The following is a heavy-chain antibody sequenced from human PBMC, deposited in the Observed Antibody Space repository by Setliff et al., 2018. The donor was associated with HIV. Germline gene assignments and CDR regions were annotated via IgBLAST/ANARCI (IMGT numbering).Heavy chain of an antibody. J-gene: IGHJ5*02. D-gene: IGHD3-22*01. CDR1: GASLSGDDFF. V-gene: IGHV4-31*03. CDR3: ARALYFYVSRGFRSLGFDP. Sequence: SETLSLTCTVSGASLSGDDFFWNWIRQHPTGALEWIGYISYRGTTFYNPSLKSRLAIPVDTSKSHFSLQLTSMTAADTAVYFCARALYFYVSRGFRSLGFDPWGQGTLVTVSS. CDR2: ISYRGTT.